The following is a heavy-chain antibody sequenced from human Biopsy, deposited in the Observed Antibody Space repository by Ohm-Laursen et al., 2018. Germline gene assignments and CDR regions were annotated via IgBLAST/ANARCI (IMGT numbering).Heavy chain of an antibody. V-gene: IGHV3-21*04. CDR3: ARSVGIMAAPIDY. CDR1: GVTLSGYK. CDR2: ISGSSTYI. D-gene: IGHD3-16*01. Sequence: GSLRLSCAASGVTLSGYKMNWVRQAPGKGLEWVSSISGSSTYIYYADSVKGRFTISRDNAKNSLYLQMNSLRVEDTAVYYCARSVGIMAAPIDYWGQGTLVTVSS. J-gene: IGHJ4*02.